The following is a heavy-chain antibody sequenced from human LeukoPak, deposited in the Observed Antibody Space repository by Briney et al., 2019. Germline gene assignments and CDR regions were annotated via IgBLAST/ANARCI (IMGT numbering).Heavy chain of an antibody. CDR2: ISYDGSNK. V-gene: IGHV3-30-3*01. Sequence: GRSLRRSCAASGFTFSSYAMHWVRQAPGKGLEWVAVISYDGSNKYYADSVKGRFTISRDNSKNTLYLQMNSLRAEDTAVYYCARDNPATGDDFDYWGQGTLVTVSS. CDR1: GFTFSSYA. J-gene: IGHJ4*02. D-gene: IGHD1-1*01. CDR3: ARDNPATGDDFDY.